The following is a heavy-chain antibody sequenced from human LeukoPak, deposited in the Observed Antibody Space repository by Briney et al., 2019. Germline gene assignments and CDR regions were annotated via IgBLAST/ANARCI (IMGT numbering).Heavy chain of an antibody. CDR1: GFTFSSYG. V-gene: IGHV3-30*02. CDR3: AREGYCSSTSCYAGGGIDY. D-gene: IGHD2-2*01. CDR2: IRYDGSNE. J-gene: IGHJ4*02. Sequence: SGGSLRLSCAASGFTFSSYGMHWVRQAPGKGLEWVAFIRYDGSNEYYADSVKGRFTISRDNSKNTLYLQMNSLRAEDTAVYYCAREGYCSSTSCYAGGGIDYWGQGTLVTVSS.